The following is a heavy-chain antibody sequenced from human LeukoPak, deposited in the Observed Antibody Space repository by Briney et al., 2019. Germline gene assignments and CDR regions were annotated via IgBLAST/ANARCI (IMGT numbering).Heavy chain of an antibody. J-gene: IGHJ5*02. CDR1: GFTFSSYE. D-gene: IGHD3-22*01. Sequence: GGSLRLSCAASGFTFSSYEMNWVRQAPGKGLEWVSVIYSGGSTYYADSVKGRFTISRDNSKNTLYLQMNSLRAEDTAVYYCARGIYDSSDTFDPWGQGTLVTVSS. CDR3: ARGIYDSSDTFDP. V-gene: IGHV3-66*01. CDR2: IYSGGST.